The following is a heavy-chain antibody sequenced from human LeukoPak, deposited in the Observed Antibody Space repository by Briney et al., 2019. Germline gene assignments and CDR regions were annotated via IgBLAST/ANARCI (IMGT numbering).Heavy chain of an antibody. Sequence: ASVKVSCKASGYTFTSYGISWVRQAPGQGLEWMGWVSAYNGNTNYAQKLQGRVTMTTDTSTSTAYMELRSLRSDDTAVYYCARDLAVGATTFFDYWGQGTLVTVSS. V-gene: IGHV1-18*01. CDR1: GYTFTSYG. D-gene: IGHD1-26*01. CDR2: VSAYNGNT. J-gene: IGHJ4*02. CDR3: ARDLAVGATTFFDY.